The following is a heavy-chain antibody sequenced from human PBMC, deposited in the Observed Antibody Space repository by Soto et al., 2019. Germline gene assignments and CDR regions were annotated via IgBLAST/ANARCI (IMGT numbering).Heavy chain of an antibody. CDR3: DRAIRVYWFVP. Sequence: PSETLSLTCTVCGGSINSFYWSWIRQPTRKGLERNGYIYYNGITSYNPSLKSRGTISVDTSKSQFSLKLSSCNAADTGVYYCDRAIRVYWFVPWGQGTLVTVSS. J-gene: IGHJ5*01. V-gene: IGHV4-59*01. CDR2: IYYNGIT. CDR1: GGSINSFY. D-gene: IGHD2-2*02.